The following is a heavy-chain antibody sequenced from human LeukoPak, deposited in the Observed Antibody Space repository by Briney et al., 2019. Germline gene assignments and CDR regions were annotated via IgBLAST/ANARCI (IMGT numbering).Heavy chain of an antibody. J-gene: IGHJ3*02. CDR3: ARGTAARDAFDI. Sequence: GASVKVSCKASGYTFTSYDINWVRQATGQGLEWMGWMNPNSGNTGYAQKFQGRVTMTRNTSISIVYMELSSLRSEDTAVHYCARGTAARDAFDIWGQGTMVTVSS. D-gene: IGHD6-6*01. CDR2: MNPNSGNT. CDR1: GYTFTSYD. V-gene: IGHV1-8*01.